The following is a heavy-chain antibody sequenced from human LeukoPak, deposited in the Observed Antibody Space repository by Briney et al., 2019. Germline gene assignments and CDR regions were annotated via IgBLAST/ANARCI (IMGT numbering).Heavy chain of an antibody. J-gene: IGHJ5*02. D-gene: IGHD6-6*01. V-gene: IGHV4-39*07. CDR2: IYHSGNT. Sequence: SETLSLTCTVSGGSVSSSSYYWGWIRQPPGKGLEWIGSIYHSGNTYYNPSLKSRVTISVDTSKNQFSLKLSSVTAADTAVYYCASSSRGGGWFDPWGQGTLVTVSS. CDR1: GGSVSSSSYY. CDR3: ASSSRGGGWFDP.